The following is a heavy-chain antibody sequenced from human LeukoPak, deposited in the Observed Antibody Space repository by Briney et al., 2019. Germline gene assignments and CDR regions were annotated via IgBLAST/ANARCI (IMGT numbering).Heavy chain of an antibody. Sequence: KPSETLSLTRTVSGGSISSSSYYWGWIRQPPGKGLEWIGSINYRGSTYYNPSLKSRVTISVDTSKNQFSLKLSSVTAADTAVYYCASEGVEGCTNGVCYAKYYFDYWGQGTLVTVSS. CDR3: ASEGVEGCTNGVCYAKYYFDY. D-gene: IGHD2-8*01. J-gene: IGHJ4*02. CDR2: INYRGST. CDR1: GGSISSSSYY. V-gene: IGHV4-39*01.